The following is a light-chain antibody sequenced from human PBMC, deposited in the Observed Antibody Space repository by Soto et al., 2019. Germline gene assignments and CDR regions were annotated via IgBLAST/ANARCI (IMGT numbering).Light chain of an antibody. Sequence: QSVLTQPPSVSAAPGQKVTISCSGSSSNIGNNYVSWYQQFPGTAPKLLIYDGNKRPSGIPDRFSGSKSGTSATLGITGLQTGDEADYYCGTWDSSLSAYVFGTGTKVTVL. CDR2: DGN. V-gene: IGLV1-51*01. J-gene: IGLJ1*01. CDR3: GTWDSSLSAYV. CDR1: SSNIGNNY.